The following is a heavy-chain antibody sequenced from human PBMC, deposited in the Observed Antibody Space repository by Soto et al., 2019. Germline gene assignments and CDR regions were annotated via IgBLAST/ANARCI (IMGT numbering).Heavy chain of an antibody. V-gene: IGHV4-31*03. Sequence: QVQLQESGPGLVKPSQTLSLTCTVSGGSISSGGYYWSWIRQHPGKGLEWIGYIYYSGSTYYNPSLKSRVTISVDTSKNQFSLKLSSVTAADTAVYYCARDRGVQLWSYNWFDPWGQGTLVTVSS. CDR1: GGSISSGGYY. D-gene: IGHD5-18*01. CDR3: ARDRGVQLWSYNWFDP. J-gene: IGHJ5*02. CDR2: IYYSGST.